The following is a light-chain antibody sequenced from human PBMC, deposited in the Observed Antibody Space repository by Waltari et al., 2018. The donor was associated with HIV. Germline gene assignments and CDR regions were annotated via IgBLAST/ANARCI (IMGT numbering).Light chain of an antibody. CDR2: ATS. J-gene: IGKJ1*01. Sequence: EIVLTQSPGTLSLSPGERATLSCRASQSVSSNYLAWYQQKPGQAPRLLIYATSSRATGIPERFSGSGSGTDSTLSISRLEPEDFAVYYCQQYDGSPPWTFGQGTKVEIK. CDR3: QQYDGSPPWT. CDR1: QSVSSNY. V-gene: IGKV3-20*01.